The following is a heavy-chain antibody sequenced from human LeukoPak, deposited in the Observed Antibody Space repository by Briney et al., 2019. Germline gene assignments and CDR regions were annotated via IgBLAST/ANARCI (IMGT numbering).Heavy chain of an antibody. J-gene: IGHJ3*02. CDR3: ARGTRYDILTGYDAFDI. CDR1: GGSISSYY. D-gene: IGHD3-9*01. CDR2: IYYSGGT. V-gene: IGHV4-59*01. Sequence: TLSLTCAVSGGSISSYYWSWIRQPPGKGLEWIGYIYYSGGTNYNPSLKSRVTISVDTSKNQFSLTLSSVTAADTAVYYCARGTRYDILTGYDAFDIWGQGTMVAVSS.